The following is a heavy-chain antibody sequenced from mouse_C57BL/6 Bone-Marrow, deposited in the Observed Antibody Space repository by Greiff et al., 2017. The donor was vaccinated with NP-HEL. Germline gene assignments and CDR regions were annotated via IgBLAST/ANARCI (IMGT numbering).Heavy chain of an antibody. Sequence: VQLQQPGAELVKPGASVKMSCKASGYTFTSYWITWVKQRPGQGLEWIGDIYPGSGSTNYNEKFKSKATLTVDTSSSTAYMQLSSLTSEDSAVYYCARGDITTVVATRDYWGQGTTLTVSS. CDR3: ARGDITTVVATRDY. CDR2: IYPGSGST. CDR1: GYTFTSYW. V-gene: IGHV1-55*01. D-gene: IGHD1-1*01. J-gene: IGHJ2*01.